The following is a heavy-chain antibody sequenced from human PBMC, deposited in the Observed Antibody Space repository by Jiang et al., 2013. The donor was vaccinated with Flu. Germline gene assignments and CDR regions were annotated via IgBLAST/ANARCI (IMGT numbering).Heavy chain of an antibody. J-gene: IGHJ2*01. CDR1: GFTFSSYA. Sequence: CAASGFTFSSYAMSWVRQAPGKGLEWVSAISGSGGSTYYADSVKGRFTISRDNSKNTLYLQMNSLRAEDTAVYYCAKAAVATAMKYWYFDLWGRGTLVTVSS. D-gene: IGHD5-18*01. CDR2: ISGSGGST. CDR3: AKAAVATAMKYWYFDL. V-gene: IGHV3-23*01.